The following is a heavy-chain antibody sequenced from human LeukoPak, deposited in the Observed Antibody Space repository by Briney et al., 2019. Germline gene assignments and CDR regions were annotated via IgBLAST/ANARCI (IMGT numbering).Heavy chain of an antibody. J-gene: IGHJ6*02. V-gene: IGHV3-23*01. D-gene: IGHD3-10*01. CDR3: ARDKSGFGELYGSPSYYYYAMDV. CDR1: GFTFSSYA. CDR2: ISGSGGST. Sequence: PGGSLRLSCAASGFTFSSYAMIWVRQAPGKGLQCVSAISGSGGSTYYADSVKGRFTISRDNSENTVYLQMNSLRVADTALYYCARDKSGFGELYGSPSYYYYAMDVWGQGTTVTVSS.